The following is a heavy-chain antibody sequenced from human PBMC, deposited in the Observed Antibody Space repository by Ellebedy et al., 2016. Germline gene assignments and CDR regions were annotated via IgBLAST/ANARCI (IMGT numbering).Heavy chain of an antibody. V-gene: IGHV3-64D*06. CDR3: VKEQMITFGGVIVMSAFDI. CDR2: ISSNGGST. CDR1: GFTFSSYA. Sequence: GGSLRLSCSASGFTFSSYAMHWVRQAPGKGLEYVSGISSNGGSTYYADSVKGRFTISRDNSKNTLYLQMSSLRAEDTAVHYCVKEQMITFGGVIVMSAFDIWGQGTMVTVSS. D-gene: IGHD3-16*02. J-gene: IGHJ3*02.